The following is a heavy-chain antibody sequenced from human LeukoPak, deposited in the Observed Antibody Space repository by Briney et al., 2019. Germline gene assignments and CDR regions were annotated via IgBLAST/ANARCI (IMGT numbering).Heavy chain of an antibody. Sequence: PGGSLRLSCAASGFIFSSYAMNWVRQAPGKGLEWVAVISYDGNNKYYVDSVKGRFTISRDNSNNTLYLQVNSLRAEDTAVYYCARGGFYYDGSGYPFDYWGQGTLVTVSS. D-gene: IGHD3-22*01. CDR1: GFIFSSYA. J-gene: IGHJ4*02. CDR2: ISYDGNNK. CDR3: ARGGFYYDGSGYPFDY. V-gene: IGHV3-30-3*01.